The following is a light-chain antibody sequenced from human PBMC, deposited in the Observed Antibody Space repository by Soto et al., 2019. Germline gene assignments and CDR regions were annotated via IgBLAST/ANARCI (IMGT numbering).Light chain of an antibody. Sequence: QSVLTQPPSASGTPGQRITISCSGSSSNIGDNPVNWYQQLPGAAPKLLIYINDQGPSGVPDRFSGSKSGTSASVAISGLQPEDEADYYCEAWDDSINALFGTGTKVTAL. CDR1: SSNIGDNP. J-gene: IGLJ1*01. CDR2: IND. V-gene: IGLV1-44*01. CDR3: EAWDDSINAL.